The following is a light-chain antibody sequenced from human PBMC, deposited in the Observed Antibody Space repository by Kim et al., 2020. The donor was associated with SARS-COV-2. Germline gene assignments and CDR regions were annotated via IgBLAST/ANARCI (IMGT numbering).Light chain of an antibody. V-gene: IGKV1-5*01. Sequence: DIQMTQSPSTLSASVGDRVTITCRASQSISNWLAWYQKKPGKAPKLLIYDASSLESGVPSGFSGSRSGTEFTLTISSLQPDDFATYYCHQYNSYPWTFGQGTKVEIK. J-gene: IGKJ1*01. CDR3: HQYNSYPWT. CDR2: DAS. CDR1: QSISNW.